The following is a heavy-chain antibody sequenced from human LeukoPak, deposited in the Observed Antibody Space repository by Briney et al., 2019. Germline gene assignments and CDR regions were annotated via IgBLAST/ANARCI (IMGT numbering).Heavy chain of an antibody. J-gene: IGHJ3*02. D-gene: IGHD6-19*01. CDR3: ARCKSSGWYISFAFDI. Sequence: PSETLSLTCAVSGGSISSSSYYWGWIRQPPGKGLEWIGSIYYSGSTYYNPSLKSRVTISVDTSKNQFSLKLSSVTAADTAVYYCARCKSSGWYISFAFDIWGQGTMVTVSS. CDR1: GGSISSSSYY. V-gene: IGHV4-39*07. CDR2: IYYSGST.